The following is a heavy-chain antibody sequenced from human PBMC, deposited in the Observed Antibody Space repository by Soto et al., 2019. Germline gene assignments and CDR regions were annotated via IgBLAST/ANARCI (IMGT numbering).Heavy chain of an antibody. J-gene: IGHJ5*02. V-gene: IGHV1-18*01. Sequence: ASVKVSCKASGYTFNTYGISWVRQAPGLGLEWKRWISIYNGNTYYAQKFQGRVTMTKDPSTSTAYMELRSFISDDTAVFFCASAYFYGSGTYYDNWFDPWGQGTLVTVSS. CDR2: ISIYNGNT. CDR1: GYTFNTYG. CDR3: ASAYFYGSGTYYDNWFDP. D-gene: IGHD3-10*01.